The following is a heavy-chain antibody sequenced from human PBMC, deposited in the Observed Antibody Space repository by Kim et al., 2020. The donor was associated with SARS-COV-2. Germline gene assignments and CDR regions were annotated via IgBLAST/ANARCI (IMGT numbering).Heavy chain of an antibody. CDR3: ARDLGFEAAAGTFDY. V-gene: IGHV3-48*03. CDR2: ISSSGSTI. Sequence: GGSLRLSCAASGFTFSSYEMNWVRQAPGKGLEWVSYISSSGSTIYYADSVKGRFTISRDNAKNSLYLQMNSLRAEDTAVYYCARDLGFEAAAGTFDYWGQGTLVTVSS. J-gene: IGHJ4*02. D-gene: IGHD6-13*01. CDR1: GFTFSSYE.